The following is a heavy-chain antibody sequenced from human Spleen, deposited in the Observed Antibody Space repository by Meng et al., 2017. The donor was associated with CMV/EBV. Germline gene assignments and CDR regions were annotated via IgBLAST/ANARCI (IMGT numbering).Heavy chain of an antibody. CDR1: GYTFTSYY. V-gene: IGHV1-46*01. D-gene: IGHD2-15*01. J-gene: IGHJ5*02. CDR3: ARVSVVVAATFWFDP. CDR2: INPSGGST. Sequence: QVQLVQSGAEVKKPGASVKVSCKASGYTFTSYYMHWVRQAPGQGLEWMGIINPSGGSTSYAQKFQGRVTMTRDTSTSTVYMELSSLRSEDTAVYYCARVSVVVAATFWFDPWGQGTLVTVSS.